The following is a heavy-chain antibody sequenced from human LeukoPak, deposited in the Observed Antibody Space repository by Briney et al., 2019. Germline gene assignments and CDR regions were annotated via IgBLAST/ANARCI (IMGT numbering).Heavy chain of an antibody. CDR2: IYYSGST. D-gene: IGHD3-3*01. CDR1: GGSISSYY. Sequence: SETLSLTCTVSGGSISSYYWGWIRQPPGKGLEWIGSIYYSGSTYYNPSLKSRVTISVDTSKNQFSLRLSSVTAADTAVYYCARQGGYGITIFGVVINWFDPWGQGTLVTVSS. J-gene: IGHJ5*02. V-gene: IGHV4-39*01. CDR3: ARQGGYGITIFGVVINWFDP.